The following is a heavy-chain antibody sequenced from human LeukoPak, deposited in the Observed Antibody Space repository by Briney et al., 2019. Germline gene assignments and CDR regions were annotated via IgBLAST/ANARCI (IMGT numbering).Heavy chain of an antibody. CDR1: GYTFTSYG. CDR3: ARTTITDHYYDPSGYAAY. Sequence: ASVKVPSNVSGYTFTSYGLSGVLQAPGQGLEWMGWISAYNGNTNYAQKLQGRVTMTTYTSTSTAYIELRSLRSDGTAVYYCARTTITDHYYDPSGYAAYWGLGTLVTVSS. CDR2: ISAYNGNT. D-gene: IGHD3-22*01. J-gene: IGHJ4*02. V-gene: IGHV1-18*01.